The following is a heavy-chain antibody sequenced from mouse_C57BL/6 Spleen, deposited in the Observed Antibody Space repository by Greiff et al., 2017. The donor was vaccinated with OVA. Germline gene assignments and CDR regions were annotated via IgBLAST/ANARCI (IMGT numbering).Heavy chain of an antibody. V-gene: IGHV6-6*01. J-gene: IGHJ4*01. CDR2: IRNKANNHAT. CDR3: TIYYNYAMDY. D-gene: IGHD1-1*01. CDR1: GFTFSDAW. Sequence: EVQVVESGGGLVQPGGSMKLSCAASGFTFSDAWLDWVRQSPEKGLEWVAEIRNKANNHATYYAESVKGRFTISRDDSKSSVYLQMNSLRAEDTGIYYCTIYYNYAMDYWGQGTSVTVSS.